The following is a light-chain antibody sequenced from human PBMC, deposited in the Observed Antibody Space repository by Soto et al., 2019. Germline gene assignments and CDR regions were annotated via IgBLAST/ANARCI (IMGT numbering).Light chain of an antibody. CDR2: KTS. CDR1: ESLVHSDGNTY. J-gene: IGKJ1*01. CDR3: MQATQFPWT. V-gene: IGKV2-24*01. Sequence: DIVMTQTPLSSPVTLGQPASISCRSNESLVHSDGNTYLNWLQKRPGQPPRLLIYKTSDRFSVFPDRFQGSGAGIDVTVEISRVDPEDGGVYYCMQATQFPWTLGQETKV.